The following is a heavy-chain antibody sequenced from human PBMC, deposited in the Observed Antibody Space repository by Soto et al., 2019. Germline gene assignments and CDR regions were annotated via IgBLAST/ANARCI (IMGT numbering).Heavy chain of an antibody. Sequence: SETLSLTCTLSGGSISSGGYYWSWIRQHPGKGLEWIGYIYDSGSTYYNPSLKSRVTISVDTSKNQFSLKLSSVTAADTAVYYCARSKAQEYPDYWGQGPLGTVS. V-gene: IGHV4-31*03. CDR1: GGSISSGGYY. D-gene: IGHD6-6*01. CDR3: ARSKAQEYPDY. J-gene: IGHJ4*01. CDR2: IYDSGST.